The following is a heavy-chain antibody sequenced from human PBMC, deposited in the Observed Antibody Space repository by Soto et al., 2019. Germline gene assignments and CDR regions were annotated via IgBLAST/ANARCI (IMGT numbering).Heavy chain of an antibody. J-gene: IGHJ4*02. CDR1: TMG. D-gene: IGHD2-15*01. CDR3: ARIQKGDEGGYFDD. CDR2: IFSSDKK. Sequence: QVTLKESGPVLVKPTETLTLTYSVSTMGVSWIRQPPGEALEWLAHIFSSDKKYFSTSLKNRLTLSKDTSKSQAVLTLTNMDPVDTGTYFCARIQKGDEGGYFDDWGQGTRVIVSS. V-gene: IGHV2-26*01.